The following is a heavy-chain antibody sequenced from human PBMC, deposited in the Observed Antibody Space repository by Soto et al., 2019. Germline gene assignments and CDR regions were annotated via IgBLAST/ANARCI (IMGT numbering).Heavy chain of an antibody. D-gene: IGHD2-21*02. CDR3: ARSYCGDNCALDY. CDR1: GFTFSSYA. J-gene: IGHJ4*02. CDR2: ISGSGGST. V-gene: IGHV3-23*01. Sequence: LRLSCAASGFTFSSYAMSWVRQAPGKGLEWVSAISGSGGSTYYADSVKGRFTISRDNSENTLHLQMNSLRPEDTGVYYCARSYCGDNCALDYWGQGTPVTVSS.